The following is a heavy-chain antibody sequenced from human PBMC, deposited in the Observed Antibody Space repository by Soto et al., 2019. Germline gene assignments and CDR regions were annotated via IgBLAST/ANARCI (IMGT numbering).Heavy chain of an antibody. V-gene: IGHV4-34*01. Sequence: SETLSLICAVYGGSFSGYYWSWIRQPPGKGLEWIGEINHSGSTNYNPSLKSRVTISVDTSKNQFSLKLSSVTAADTAVYYCARADYGDYYFDYWGQGTLVTVSS. CDR1: GGSFSGYY. CDR2: INHSGST. J-gene: IGHJ4*02. D-gene: IGHD4-17*01. CDR3: ARADYGDYYFDY.